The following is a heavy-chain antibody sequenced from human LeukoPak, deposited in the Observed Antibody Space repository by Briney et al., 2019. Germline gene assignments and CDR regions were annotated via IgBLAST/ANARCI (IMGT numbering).Heavy chain of an antibody. Sequence: GGSLRLSCTASGFTFGDYAMSWVRQAPGKGLEWVGFIRSKAYGGTTEYAASVKGRFTISRDDSKSIAYLQMNSLKTEDTAVYYCTREGLWFGEFDYWGQGTLVTVSS. CDR3: TREGLWFGEFDY. CDR1: GFTFGDYA. J-gene: IGHJ4*02. D-gene: IGHD3-10*01. V-gene: IGHV3-49*04. CDR2: IRSKAYGGTT.